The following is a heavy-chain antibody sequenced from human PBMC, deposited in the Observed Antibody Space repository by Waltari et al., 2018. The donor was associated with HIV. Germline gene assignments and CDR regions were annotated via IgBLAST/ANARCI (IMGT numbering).Heavy chain of an antibody. Sequence: QLQLQESGPGLVKPSETLSLTCTVSGGSISSRSYYWGWFRQPPGKGLEWNGSIYYSGSTYYNPSLKSRVTISVDTSKNQFSLKLSSVTAADTAVYYCARHIGWFGAYDAFDIWGQGTMVTVSS. D-gene: IGHD3-10*01. J-gene: IGHJ3*02. CDR3: ARHIGWFGAYDAFDI. CDR2: IYYSGST. CDR1: GGSISSRSYY. V-gene: IGHV4-39*01.